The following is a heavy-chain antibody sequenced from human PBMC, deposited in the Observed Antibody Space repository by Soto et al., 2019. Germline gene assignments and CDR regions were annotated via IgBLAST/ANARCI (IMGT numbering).Heavy chain of an antibody. CDR2: INAGNGNT. CDR1: GYTFTNYA. D-gene: IGHD2-2*01. Sequence: ASVKVSCKASGYTFTNYAIHWVRQAPGQRLEWKGGINAGNGNTKYSQKFQGRVTITRDTSASTAYMELSSLRSEDTAVYHCARSEIVVATTSVSRFGYYYYMDVWGKGTTVTVSS. CDR3: ARSEIVVATTSVSRFGYYYYMDV. V-gene: IGHV1-3*01. J-gene: IGHJ6*03.